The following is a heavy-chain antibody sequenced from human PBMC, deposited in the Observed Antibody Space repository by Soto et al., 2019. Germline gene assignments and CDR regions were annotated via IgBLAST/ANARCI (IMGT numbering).Heavy chain of an antibody. Sequence: HPGGSLRLSCAASGFSFRKYAMSWVRQAPGKGLEWVSSIRGGGGSTYYADSVKGRFTISRDNAKNSLYLQMNSLRAEDTAVYYCARDPGYYGSGFPGIDAFDIWGQGTMVTVSS. CDR1: GFSFRKYA. CDR3: ARDPGYYGSGFPGIDAFDI. D-gene: IGHD3-10*01. V-gene: IGHV3-23*01. J-gene: IGHJ3*02. CDR2: IRGGGGST.